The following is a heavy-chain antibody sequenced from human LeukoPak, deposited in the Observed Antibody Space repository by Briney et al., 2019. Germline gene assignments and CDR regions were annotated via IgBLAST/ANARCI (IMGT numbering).Heavy chain of an antibody. CDR3: ARDLCSSTSCYTGRGPDY. V-gene: IGHV1-2*02. D-gene: IGHD2-2*02. CDR2: INPNSGGT. Sequence: SVKVSCKASGYTFTGYYMHWVRQAPGQGLEWMGWINPNSGGTNYAQKFQGRVTMTRDTSISTAYMELSRLRSDDTAVYYCARDLCSSTSCYTGRGPDYWGQGTLVTVSS. J-gene: IGHJ4*02. CDR1: GYTFTGYY.